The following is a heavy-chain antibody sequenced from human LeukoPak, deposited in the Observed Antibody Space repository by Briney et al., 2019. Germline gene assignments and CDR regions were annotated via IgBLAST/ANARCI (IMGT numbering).Heavy chain of an antibody. V-gene: IGHV3-53*01. J-gene: IGHJ6*02. CDR3: ASGYSGYDSVYYYYYGIDV. CDR2: IYSGGST. D-gene: IGHD5-12*01. CDR1: GFTVSSNY. Sequence: GGSLRLSCAASGFTVSSNYMSWVRQAPGKGLEWVSVIYSGGSTYYADSVKGRFTISRDNSKNTLYLQMNSLRAEDTAVYYCASGYSGYDSVYYYYYGIDVWGQGTTVTVSS.